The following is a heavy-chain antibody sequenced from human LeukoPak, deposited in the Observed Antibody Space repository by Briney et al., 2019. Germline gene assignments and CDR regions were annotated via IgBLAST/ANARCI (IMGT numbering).Heavy chain of an antibody. J-gene: IGHJ3*02. Sequence: SQTLSLTCTVSGGSISSGNYFWAWIRRPAGKGLEWIGRIYASGITNYSPSLKSRVTISVDTSKNQFSLKLSSVTAADTAVYYCARGNGDYIDTFDNWGQGTMVTVSS. D-gene: IGHD4-17*01. V-gene: IGHV4-61*02. CDR3: ARGNGDYIDTFDN. CDR2: IYASGIT. CDR1: GGSISSGNYF.